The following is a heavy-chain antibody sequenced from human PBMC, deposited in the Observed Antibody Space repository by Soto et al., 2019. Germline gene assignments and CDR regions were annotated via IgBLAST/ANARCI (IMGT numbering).Heavy chain of an antibody. V-gene: IGHV1-2*02. J-gene: IGHJ5*02. Sequence: ASVKVSCKASGYTFTGYVIHWVRQAPGQGLEWMGWINPYSGGADYAQSFQGRVTMTRDTSISTVYMELSRLRFDDTAVYYCARVIRGAYYNSPLDTWGQGTVVTVSS. CDR1: GYTFTGYV. D-gene: IGHD3-10*01. CDR2: INPYSGGA. CDR3: ARVIRGAYYNSPLDT.